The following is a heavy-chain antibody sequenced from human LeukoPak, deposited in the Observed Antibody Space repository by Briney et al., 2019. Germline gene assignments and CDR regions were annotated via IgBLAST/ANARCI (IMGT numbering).Heavy chain of an antibody. J-gene: IGHJ6*03. Sequence: PGGSLRLSCAASGFTVSSNYMSWVRQAPGKGLEWVSVIYSGGSTYYADSVKGRFTISRDNSKNTLYLQMNSLRAEDTAVYYCARDRRDDFWSGFYYMDVWGKGTTVTVSS. D-gene: IGHD3-3*01. CDR2: IYSGGST. CDR1: GFTVSSNY. CDR3: ARDRRDDFWSGFYYMDV. V-gene: IGHV3-53*01.